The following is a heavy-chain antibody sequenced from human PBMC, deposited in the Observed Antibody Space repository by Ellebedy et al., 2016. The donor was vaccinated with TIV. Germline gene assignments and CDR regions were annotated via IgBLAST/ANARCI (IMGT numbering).Heavy chain of an antibody. V-gene: IGHV4-39*07. J-gene: IGHJ4*02. CDR2: IYYSGST. Sequence: MPSETLSLTCTVSLGSISGSSNYWGWIRQPPGKGLEWIGSIYYSGSTYYNPSLKSRVSISVDTSKNQFSLKLTSLTAADTAVYYCARGWYQLFLPYWGQGTLVTVSS. D-gene: IGHD2-2*01. CDR1: LGSISGSSNY. CDR3: ARGWYQLFLPY.